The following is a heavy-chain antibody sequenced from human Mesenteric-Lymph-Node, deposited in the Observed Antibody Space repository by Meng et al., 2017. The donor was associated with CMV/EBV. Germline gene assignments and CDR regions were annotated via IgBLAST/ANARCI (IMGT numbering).Heavy chain of an antibody. J-gene: IGHJ6*02. Sequence: SVKVSCKASGGSFSSDGVSWVRQASGQGLEWMGGIIPIFDTPNYAQRFQGRVTITTDESTSTAYMELSSLRSEDTAVYYCARPTYYFYGMDVWDQGTTVTVSS. V-gene: IGHV1-69*05. CDR1: GGSFSSDG. CDR3: ARPTYYFYGMDV. CDR2: IIPIFDTP.